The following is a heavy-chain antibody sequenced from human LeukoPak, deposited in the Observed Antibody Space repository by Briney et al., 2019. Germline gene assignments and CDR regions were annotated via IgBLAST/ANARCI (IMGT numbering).Heavy chain of an antibody. J-gene: IGHJ3*02. Sequence: SQTLSLTCAISGDSFSSNSAAWNWIRQSPSRGLEWLGRTYYRSKWYNDYAVSVKSRITINPDTSKNQFSLQLNSVTPEDTAVYYCARAYYDSSGSPGAFDIWGQGTMVTVSS. CDR3: ARAYYDSSGSPGAFDI. D-gene: IGHD3-22*01. CDR2: TYYRSKWYN. CDR1: GDSFSSNSAA. V-gene: IGHV6-1*01.